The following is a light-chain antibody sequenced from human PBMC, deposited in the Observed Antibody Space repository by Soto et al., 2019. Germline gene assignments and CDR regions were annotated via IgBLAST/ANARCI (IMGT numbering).Light chain of an antibody. V-gene: IGKV3-15*01. Sequence: EIVMTQSPATLSVSPGERVTLSYRASESLSTYLAWYQQKPGQAPRLLIYGASTKATGNPARFSGSGSATDFTLTISSLQSEDFAVYYCQSYNDWPFTFGQGTKLEI. CDR1: ESLSTY. CDR2: GAS. CDR3: QSYNDWPFT. J-gene: IGKJ2*01.